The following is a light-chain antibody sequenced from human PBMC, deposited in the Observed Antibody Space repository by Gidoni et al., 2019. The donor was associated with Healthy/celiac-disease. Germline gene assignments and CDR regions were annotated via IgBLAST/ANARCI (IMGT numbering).Light chain of an antibody. V-gene: IGKV1-39*01. Sequence: DIQMTHSPSSLSASVGDRVTITCRARQSISSYLNWYQQKPGKAPKLLIYAASSLQSGVPSRFSGSGSGTDFTLTISSLQPEDFATYYCQQSYSTPLTLGPGTKVDIK. J-gene: IGKJ3*01. CDR1: QSISSY. CDR3: QQSYSTPLT. CDR2: AAS.